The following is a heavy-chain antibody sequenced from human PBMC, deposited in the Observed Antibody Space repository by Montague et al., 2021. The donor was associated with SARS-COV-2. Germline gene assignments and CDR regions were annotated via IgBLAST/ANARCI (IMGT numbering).Heavy chain of an antibody. J-gene: IGHJ4*02. V-gene: IGHV4-59*01. D-gene: IGHD2-15*01. CDR3: ARGRWWLFFDY. CDR1: GGSISTYY. CDR2: VSDSGST. Sequence: SETLSLTCTVSGGSISTYYWNWIRQPPGKGLEWIGYVSDSGSTNYNPSLKSRIAMSVATSKSQFSLKLTAVTAADTAVYYYARGRWWLFFDYWGQGNLVTVSS.